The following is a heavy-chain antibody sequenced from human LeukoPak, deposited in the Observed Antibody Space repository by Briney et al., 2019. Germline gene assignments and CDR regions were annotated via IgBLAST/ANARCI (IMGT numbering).Heavy chain of an antibody. V-gene: IGHV3-7*05. Sequence: GGSLRLSCAASGFTFSKYWLTWVRQVPGKGLQWVANIDEDGSEKHYVDSVKGRFTISRDNAKNSLYLQMNSLRAEDTAVYYCARSLDGSGSYHYYGMDVWGQGTTVTVSS. CDR3: ARSLDGSGSYHYYGMDV. D-gene: IGHD3-10*01. CDR2: IDEDGSEK. J-gene: IGHJ6*02. CDR1: GFTFSKYW.